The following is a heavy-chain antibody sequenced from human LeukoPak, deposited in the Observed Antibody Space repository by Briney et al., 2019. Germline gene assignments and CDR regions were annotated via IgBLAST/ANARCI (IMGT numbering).Heavy chain of an antibody. J-gene: IGHJ5*02. V-gene: IGHV1-2*02. CDR2: INPNSGGT. CDR1: GYTFTGYY. Sequence: ASVKVSCKASGYTFTGYYMHWVRQAPGQGLEWMGWINPNSGGTNYAQKFQGRVTMTRDTSISTAYMEPSRLRSDDTAVYYCARVRQYQRSWFDPWGQGTLVTVSS. CDR3: ARVRQYQRSWFDP. D-gene: IGHD2-2*01.